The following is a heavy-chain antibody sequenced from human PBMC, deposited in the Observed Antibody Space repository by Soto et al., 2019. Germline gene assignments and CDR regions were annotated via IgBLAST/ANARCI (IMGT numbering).Heavy chain of an antibody. CDR1: GFTFNIYS. CDR2: ITSDTKTI. J-gene: IGHJ4*02. Sequence: EVQLVESGGDLVQRGGSLRLSCAASGFTFNIYSMNWVRQAPGKGLEWFSYITSDTKTIKYADSVKGRFTISRDNATKSVYLQMNSLRDEDTAVYYCARSVEGHFDYWGQGTVVTVSS. D-gene: IGHD6-19*01. V-gene: IGHV3-48*02. CDR3: ARSVEGHFDY.